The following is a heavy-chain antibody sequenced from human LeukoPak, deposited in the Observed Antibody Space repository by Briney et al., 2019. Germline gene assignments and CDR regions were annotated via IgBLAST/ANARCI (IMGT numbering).Heavy chain of an antibody. D-gene: IGHD2-15*01. CDR3: ARDGGKISWGFDV. Sequence: PGRSLRLSCAASGFTFSSYAMHWVRQAPGKGLEWVAVISYDGSNKYCADSVKGRFTISRDNSKNTLYLQMNSLRAEDTAVYYCARDGGKISWGFDVWGQGTMVTVSS. CDR1: GFTFSSYA. V-gene: IGHV3-30-3*01. J-gene: IGHJ3*01. CDR2: ISYDGSNK.